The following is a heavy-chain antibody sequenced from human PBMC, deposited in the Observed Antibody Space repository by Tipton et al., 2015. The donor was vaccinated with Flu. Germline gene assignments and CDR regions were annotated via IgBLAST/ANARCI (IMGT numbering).Heavy chain of an antibody. CDR1: GASVSSGPSVSSGPYY. J-gene: IGHJ4*02. Sequence: TLSLTCSVSGASVSSGPSVSSGPYYWSWIRQPPGKGLEWIGYISYSGSTNYNPSLKSRVTISSDTSKNQFSLRLSSVTAADTAVYYCASLGGFGQLNYWGQGTLVTVSS. D-gene: IGHD3-10*01. CDR2: ISYSGST. CDR3: ASLGGFGQLNY. V-gene: IGHV4-61*01.